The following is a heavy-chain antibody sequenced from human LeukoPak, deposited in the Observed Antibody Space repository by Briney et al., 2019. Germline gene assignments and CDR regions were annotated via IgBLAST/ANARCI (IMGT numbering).Heavy chain of an antibody. CDR1: GGTFSSYA. D-gene: IGHD3-16*01. CDR2: IIPIFGTA. Sequence: SVKVSCKASGGTFSSYAISWVRQAPGQGLEWMGGIIPIFGTANYAQKLQGRVTMTTDTSTSTAYMELRSLRSDDTAVYYCARDSRHYGLDYWGQGTLVTVSS. V-gene: IGHV1-69*05. CDR3: ARDSRHYGLDY. J-gene: IGHJ4*02.